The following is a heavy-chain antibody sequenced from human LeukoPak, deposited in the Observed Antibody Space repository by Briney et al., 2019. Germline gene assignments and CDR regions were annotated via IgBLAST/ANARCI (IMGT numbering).Heavy chain of an antibody. CDR3: ARAPLTGYSYHYYMDV. CDR2: INPSGGST. D-gene: IGHD3-9*01. Sequence: ASVKVSCKASGYTFTSYYMHWVRQAPGQGLEWMGIINPSGGSTSYAQKFQGRVTMTRDMSTSTVYMELSSLRSEDTAVYYCARAPLTGYSYHYYMDVWGKGTTVTISS. CDR1: GYTFTSYY. J-gene: IGHJ6*03. V-gene: IGHV1-46*01.